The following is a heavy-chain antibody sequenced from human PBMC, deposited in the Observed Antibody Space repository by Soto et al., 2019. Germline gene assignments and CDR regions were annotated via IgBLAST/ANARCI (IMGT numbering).Heavy chain of an antibody. D-gene: IGHD1-26*01. CDR1: GYTFTSYG. J-gene: IGHJ4*02. CDR3: ARDGSYYDFDY. V-gene: IGHV1-3*01. Sequence: ASVKVSCKASGYTFTSYGISWVRQAPGQRLEWMGWINAGNGNTKYSQKFQGRVTITRDTSASTAYMELSSLRSEDTAVYYCARDGSYYDFDYWGQGTLVTVSS. CDR2: INAGNGNT.